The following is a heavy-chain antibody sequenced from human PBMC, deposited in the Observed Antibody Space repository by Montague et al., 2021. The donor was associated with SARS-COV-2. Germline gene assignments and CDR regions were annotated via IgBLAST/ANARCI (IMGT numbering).Heavy chain of an antibody. Sequence: SETLSLTCAVYGGSFSGYYCNWIRKPPGAGLQLIWEINHSGSTNXNPSPTLRVTISVSMSKNQFPLRLSSVTAADTAVYYCLRLLKATMIAVVFTGGPLSASGMDVWGQGTTVTVSS. CDR3: LRLLKATMIAVVFTGGPLSASGMDV. D-gene: IGHD3-22*01. CDR2: INHSGST. J-gene: IGHJ6*02. CDR1: GGSFSGYY. V-gene: IGHV4-34*01.